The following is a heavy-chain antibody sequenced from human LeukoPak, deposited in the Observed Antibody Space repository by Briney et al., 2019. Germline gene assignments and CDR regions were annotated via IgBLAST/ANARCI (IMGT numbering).Heavy chain of an antibody. CDR2: ISSSGSTI. Sequence: SGGSLRLSCAASGFTFSSYSMNWVRQAPGKGLEWVSCISSSGSTIYYADSVKGRFTISRDNAKNSLYLQMNSLRAEDTAVYYCAELGITMIGGVWGKGTTVTISS. D-gene: IGHD3-10*02. V-gene: IGHV3-48*03. J-gene: IGHJ6*04. CDR3: AELGITMIGGV. CDR1: GFTFSSYS.